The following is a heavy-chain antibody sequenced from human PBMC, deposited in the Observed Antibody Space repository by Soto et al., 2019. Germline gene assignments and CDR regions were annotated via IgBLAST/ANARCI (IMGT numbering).Heavy chain of an antibody. CDR1: GFTFSGYA. D-gene: IGHD2-8*01. CDR2: ISGSGGST. J-gene: IGHJ6*02. CDR3: AKDNGYYYYYYGMDV. V-gene: IGHV3-23*01. Sequence: PVGSLRLSCAASGFTFSGYAMSWVRQAPGKGLEWVSAISGSGGSTYYADSVKGRFTISRDNSKNTLYLQMNSLRAEDTAVYYCAKDNGYYYYYYGMDVWGQGTTVTVSS.